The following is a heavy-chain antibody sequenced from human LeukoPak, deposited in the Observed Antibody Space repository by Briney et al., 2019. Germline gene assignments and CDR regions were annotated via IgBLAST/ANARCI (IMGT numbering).Heavy chain of an antibody. D-gene: IGHD1-26*01. CDR3: ARVSRGSNYYYYGMDV. CDR2: IYYSGST. CDR1: GGSISSSSYY. Sequence: PSETLSLTCAVSGGSISSSSYYWSWIRQPPGKGLEWIGYIYYSGSTNYNPSLKSRVTISVDTSKNQFSLKLSSVTAADTAVYYCARVSRGSNYYYYGMDVWGQGTTVTVSS. J-gene: IGHJ6*02. V-gene: IGHV4-61*01.